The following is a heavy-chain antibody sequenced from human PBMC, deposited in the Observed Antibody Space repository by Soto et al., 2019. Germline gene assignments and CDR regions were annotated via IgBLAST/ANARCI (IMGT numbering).Heavy chain of an antibody. D-gene: IGHD4-17*01. Sequence: EVQLVESGGGLVQPGGSLRLSCAASGFTFSSYSMNWVRQAPGKGLEWVSYISSSSSTIYYADSVKGRFTISRDNAKNTLYLQMNSLRAEDTAVYYCARDGTRLISLNDYGDYPTGYYFDYWGQGTLVTVSS. V-gene: IGHV3-48*01. CDR3: ARDGTRLISLNDYGDYPTGYYFDY. CDR2: ISSSSSTI. J-gene: IGHJ4*02. CDR1: GFTFSSYS.